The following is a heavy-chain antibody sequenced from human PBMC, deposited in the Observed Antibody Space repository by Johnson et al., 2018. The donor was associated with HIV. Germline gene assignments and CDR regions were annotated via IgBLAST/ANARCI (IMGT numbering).Heavy chain of an antibody. Sequence: VQLVESGGGLVQPGGSLRLSCAASGFTFSSYAMTWVRQAPGKGLEWVSTISGSGGSTYYIDSVKGRFTISRDSSKNTLYLQMNSLRAEDTALYYCAVLWFGYLWAFDIWGQGTKVTVSS. J-gene: IGHJ3*02. CDR2: ISGSGGST. V-gene: IGHV3-23*04. D-gene: IGHD3-10*01. CDR1: GFTFSSYA. CDR3: AVLWFGYLWAFDI.